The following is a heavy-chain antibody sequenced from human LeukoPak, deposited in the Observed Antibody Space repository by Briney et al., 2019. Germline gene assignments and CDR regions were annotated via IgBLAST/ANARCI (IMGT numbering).Heavy chain of an antibody. CDR3: ARDDGRIEADRSLPDY. V-gene: IGHV1-2*02. Sequence: ASVKVSCKASGYTFTDYYMHWVRQAPGQGLEWMGWINPNSGGTNYAQKFQGRVTMTRDTSISTAYMELSALRSDDTAVYYCARDDGRIEADRSLPDYWGQGTLVTVSS. CDR1: GYTFTDYY. J-gene: IGHJ4*02. D-gene: IGHD6-13*01. CDR2: INPNSGGT.